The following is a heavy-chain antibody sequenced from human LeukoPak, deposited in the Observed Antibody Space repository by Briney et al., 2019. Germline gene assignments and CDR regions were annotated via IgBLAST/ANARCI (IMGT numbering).Heavy chain of an antibody. V-gene: IGHV4-59*01. CDR1: GGSISSYY. CDR2: IYYSGST. Sequence: TETLSLTCTVSGGSISSYYWSWIRQPPGKRLEWIGHIYYSGSTNYNPSLKSRVTISVDTSKNQFSLKLSSVTAADTAVYYCASRSSIWSGYQDTLYYFDSWGQGTLVTVPS. J-gene: IGHJ4*02. D-gene: IGHD3-3*01. CDR3: ASRSSIWSGYQDTLYYFDS.